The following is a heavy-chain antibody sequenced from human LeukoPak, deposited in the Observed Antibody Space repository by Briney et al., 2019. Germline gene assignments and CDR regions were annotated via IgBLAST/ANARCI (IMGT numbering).Heavy chain of an antibody. CDR2: IRYDGSNK. Sequence: GGSLRLSCAASGFTFSSFGMHWVRQARGKGLEWGAFIRYDGSNKYYADSVKGRFTISRDNSKNTLYLQMNSLRAEDTAIYYCAKVITAGAADLFDYWGQGTLVTVSS. CDR3: AKVITAGAADLFDY. V-gene: IGHV3-30*02. J-gene: IGHJ4*02. D-gene: IGHD6-13*01. CDR1: GFTFSSFG.